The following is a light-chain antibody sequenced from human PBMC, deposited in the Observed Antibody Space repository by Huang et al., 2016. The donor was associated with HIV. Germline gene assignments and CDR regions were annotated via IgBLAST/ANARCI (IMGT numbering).Light chain of an antibody. Sequence: EIVMTQSPATLSVSPGERATLSCRASPSLSDNLAWYQQKPGQAPRLLIYGASPRATGIPARFSASGSGTDFTLTISGLQSEDFAIYYCQQYNNWPPWTFGQGTKVEIK. CDR1: PSLSDN. CDR3: QQYNNWPPWT. CDR2: GAS. J-gene: IGKJ1*01. V-gene: IGKV3-15*01.